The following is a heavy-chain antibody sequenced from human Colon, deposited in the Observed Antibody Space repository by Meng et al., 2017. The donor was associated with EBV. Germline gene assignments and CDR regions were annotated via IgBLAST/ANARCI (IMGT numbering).Heavy chain of an antibody. D-gene: IGHD7-27*01. CDR2: IYHSGST. Sequence: QLQLQESGSGLVKPSQTLSLTCVVSGDSVTNGGYSWSWIRQPPGKGLEWIGYIYHSGSTKYNPSLKSRVTISVDTSKNQFSLKLSSVTAADTAVYYCARDTSTWGNQGLDHWGHGILVTGS. V-gene: IGHV4-30-2*01. CDR3: ARDTSTWGNQGLDH. J-gene: IGHJ4*01. CDR1: GDSVTNGGYS.